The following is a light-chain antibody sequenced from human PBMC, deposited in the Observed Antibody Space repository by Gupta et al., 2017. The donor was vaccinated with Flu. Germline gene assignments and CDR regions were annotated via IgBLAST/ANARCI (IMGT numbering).Light chain of an antibody. V-gene: IGKV1-39*01. CDR3: HQRDTTGPT. CDR1: HTLISY. J-gene: IGKJ5*01. CDR2: AGS. Sequence: DIQMTQSPPSLSASVGDRVTITCRASHTLISYLNWYQHKPGRAPKLLLYAGSTVESAVPSRFSGSGSWTDLTLTVIKIQPADSATYYCHQRDTTGPTFGQGTRLEMK.